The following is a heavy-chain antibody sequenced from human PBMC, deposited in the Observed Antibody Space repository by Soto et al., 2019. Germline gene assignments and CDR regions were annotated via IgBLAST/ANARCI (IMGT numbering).Heavy chain of an antibody. CDR3: AKKPNGFDS. CDR2: ISESSSNT. CDR1: GLTFSRHA. Sequence: EVQLLECGGGLVQPGGSLRLSCAASGLTFSRHAMAWVRQAPGKGLEWLSSISESSSNTYYADSVKGRFTISKDNSKNMLYLQMNSLRDEDTAVYYCAKKPNGFDSWGQGTLVTVSS. J-gene: IGHJ5*01. V-gene: IGHV3-23*01.